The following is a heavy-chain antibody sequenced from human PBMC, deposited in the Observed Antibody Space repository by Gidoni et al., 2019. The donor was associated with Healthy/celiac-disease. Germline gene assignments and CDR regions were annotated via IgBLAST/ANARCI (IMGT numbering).Heavy chain of an antibody. D-gene: IGHD3-22*01. Sequence: QLQLQESGPGLVRPTETLSLKCIVSGGSFSSTSSYCDWIRQPPGKGLEWIGSVYSSGSTYYNPSLQSRVTIFVDTSKNQVSLRLSSVTAADTAVYYCATRYSDSRVYVTRSDSWGQGTLVTVSS. J-gene: IGHJ4*02. CDR2: VYSSGST. CDR3: ATRYSDSRVYVTRSDS. CDR1: GGSFSSTSSY. V-gene: IGHV4-39*01.